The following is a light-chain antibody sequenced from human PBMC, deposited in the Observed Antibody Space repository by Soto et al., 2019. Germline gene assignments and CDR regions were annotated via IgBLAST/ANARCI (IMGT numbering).Light chain of an antibody. V-gene: IGKV3-15*01. Sequence: EIVVTQFPATLAFSPGERITPSCRASQSVSSSLAWYQQRPGQAPRLLIYDTSTRATGIPARFSGSGSGTEFTLTISSLQPDDFATYYCHQYNSYHTFGGGTKVDIK. CDR1: QSVSSS. CDR2: DTS. CDR3: HQYNSYHT. J-gene: IGKJ4*01.